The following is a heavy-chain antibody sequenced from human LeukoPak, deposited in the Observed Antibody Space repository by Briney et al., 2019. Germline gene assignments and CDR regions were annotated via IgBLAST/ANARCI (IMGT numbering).Heavy chain of an antibody. J-gene: IGHJ3*02. CDR2: INNGGTN. CDR3: ARRRTTRAFDI. V-gene: IGHV4-34*01. D-gene: IGHD4-11*01. CDR1: GGSFSGYY. Sequence: SXXLSLTCAVYGGSFSGYYWTYIRQPPGKGLEWVGEINNGGTNNYNPSLKSRVTISVDASKNQFSLKLSSVTAADTALYYCARRRTTRAFDIWAKGQWSPSLQ.